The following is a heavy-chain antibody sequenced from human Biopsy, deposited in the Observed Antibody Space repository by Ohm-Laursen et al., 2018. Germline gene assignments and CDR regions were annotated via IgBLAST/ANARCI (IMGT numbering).Heavy chain of an antibody. CDR1: GVSITAYY. CDR3: ARMDCSGGSCHYYSYGMDV. V-gene: IGHV4-4*09. J-gene: IGHJ6*02. CDR2: IHHSGST. D-gene: IGHD2-15*01. Sequence: GTLSLTCIASGVSITAYYWSWIRQPPGKGLECIGNIHHSGSTNYNPSLKSRLTISVDTSKNQFSLKLSSVTAADTAVYYCARMDCSGGSCHYYSYGMDVWGQGTTVTVSS.